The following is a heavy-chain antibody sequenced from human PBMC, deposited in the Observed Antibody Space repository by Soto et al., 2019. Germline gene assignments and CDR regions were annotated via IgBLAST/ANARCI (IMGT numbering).Heavy chain of an antibody. D-gene: IGHD2-15*01. CDR3: ATRQGGSYNWFDP. V-gene: IGHV4-39*01. CDR2: LYYSGNT. J-gene: IGHJ5*02. Sequence: PSETLSVTCTFSVGSISMSSYSWAWIRQPPGKGLEWIGTLYYSGNTYYNPSLKSRVTISVGTSKNQFSLKLSSVTAADTAVYYCATRQGGSYNWFDPWGQGTMVTVSS. CDR1: VGSISMSSYS.